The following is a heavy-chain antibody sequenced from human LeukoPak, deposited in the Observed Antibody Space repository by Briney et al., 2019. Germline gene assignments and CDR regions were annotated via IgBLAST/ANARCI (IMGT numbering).Heavy chain of an antibody. CDR1: GGSISSSSYY. Sequence: SETLSLTCTVSGGSISSSSYYWGWIRQPPGKGLEWIGEINHSGSTNYNPSLKSRVTISVDTSKNQFSLKLSSVTAADTAVYYCARHRTAYYYGSGRRGPFDYWGQGTLVTVSS. V-gene: IGHV4-39*01. CDR3: ARHRTAYYYGSGRRGPFDY. CDR2: INHSGST. J-gene: IGHJ4*02. D-gene: IGHD3-10*01.